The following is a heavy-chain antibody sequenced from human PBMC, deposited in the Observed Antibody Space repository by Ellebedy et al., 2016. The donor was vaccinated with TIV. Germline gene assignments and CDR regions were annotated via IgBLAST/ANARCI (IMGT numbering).Heavy chain of an antibody. CDR2: IYSGGST. V-gene: IGHV3-66*01. J-gene: IGHJ4*02. CDR3: ARASKQWLAVIDY. D-gene: IGHD6-19*01. Sequence: PGGSLRLSCAASGFTFSSYAMSWVRQAPGKGLEWVSVIYSGGSTYYADSVKGRFTISRDNSKNTLFLQMNSLRAEDTAVYYCARASKQWLAVIDYWGQGTLVTVSS. CDR1: GFTFSSYA.